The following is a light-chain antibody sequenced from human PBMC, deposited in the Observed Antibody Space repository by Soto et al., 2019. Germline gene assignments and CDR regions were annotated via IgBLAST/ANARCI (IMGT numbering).Light chain of an antibody. Sequence: QSALTQPASVSGSPGQSITISCTVTSSDVGGYHYVSWYQQHPGKAPKLMIYEVSNRPSGVSNRFSGSKSGNTASLTISGRQAEDEADYYCSSYTSSSTPWVFGGGTKLTV. J-gene: IGLJ3*02. CDR2: EVS. CDR1: SSDVGGYHY. V-gene: IGLV2-14*01. CDR3: SSYTSSSTPWV.